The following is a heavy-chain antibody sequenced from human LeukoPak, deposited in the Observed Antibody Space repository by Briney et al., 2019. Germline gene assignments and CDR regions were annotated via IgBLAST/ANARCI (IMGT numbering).Heavy chain of an antibody. CDR3: ARVPSNSGWYYYYYGMDV. CDR2: INHSGST. CDR1: GGSFSGYH. D-gene: IGHD6-19*01. J-gene: IGHJ6*02. Sequence: ASETLSLTCAVYGGSFSGYHWSWIRQPPGKGLEWIGEINHSGSTNYNPSLKSRVTISVDTSKNQFSLKLSSVTAADTAVYYCARVPSNSGWYYYYYGMDVWGQGTTVTVSS. V-gene: IGHV4-34*01.